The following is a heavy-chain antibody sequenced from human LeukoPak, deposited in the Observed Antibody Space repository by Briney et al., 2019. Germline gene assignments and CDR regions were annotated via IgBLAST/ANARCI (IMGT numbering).Heavy chain of an antibody. V-gene: IGHV3-23*01. D-gene: IGHD5-18*01. Sequence: GGSLRLSCADSAFTFSSYAMSWVRQAPGKGLEWVSAISGSGGSTYYADSVKGRFTISRDNSKNTLYLQMNSLRAEDTAVYYCAKDFRGYSYGPGSGFDYWGQGTLVTVSS. CDR3: AKDFRGYSYGPGSGFDY. J-gene: IGHJ4*02. CDR2: ISGSGGST. CDR1: AFTFSSYA.